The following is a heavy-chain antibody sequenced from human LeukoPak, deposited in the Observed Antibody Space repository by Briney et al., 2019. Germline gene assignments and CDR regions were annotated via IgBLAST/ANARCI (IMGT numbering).Heavy chain of an antibody. J-gene: IGHJ5*02. CDR1: GYTLTSYG. D-gene: IGHD3-10*01. Sequence: ASVKVSCKASGYTLTSYGISWVRQAPGQGLEWMGWISAYNGNTNYAQKLQGRVTMTTDTSTSTAYMELRSLRSDDTAVYYCARGVGARGRYYYGSGSYPTGHRFDPWGQGTLVTVSS. CDR3: ARGVGARGRYYYGSGSYPTGHRFDP. V-gene: IGHV1-18*01. CDR2: ISAYNGNT.